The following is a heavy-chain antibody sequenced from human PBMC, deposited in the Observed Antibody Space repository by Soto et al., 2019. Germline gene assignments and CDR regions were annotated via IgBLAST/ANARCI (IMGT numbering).Heavy chain of an antibody. D-gene: IGHD3-22*01. J-gene: IGHJ4*02. V-gene: IGHV3-48*02. CDR3: ARERGLIGYYDSSGYYFDY. CDR2: ISSSSSTI. CDR1: GFTFSSYS. Sequence: GGSLRLSCAASGFTFSSYSMNWVRQAPGKGLEWVSYISSSSSTIYYAYSVKGRFTISRDNAKNSLYLQMNSLRDEDPAVYYCARERGLIGYYDSSGYYFDYWGQGTLVTVSS.